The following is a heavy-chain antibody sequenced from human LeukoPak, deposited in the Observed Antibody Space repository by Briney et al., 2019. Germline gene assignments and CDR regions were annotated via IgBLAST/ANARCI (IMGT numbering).Heavy chain of an antibody. CDR2: ISQDGGNK. J-gene: IGHJ3*02. CDR3: ARENDAFDI. CDR1: GFTFKNEV. Sequence: SVRLPWGACGFTFKNEVMHGVRKATGKGLVWVATISQDGGNKYYADSVKGRFSISRDNSKNTLGLQMNSLTTEDTAVYHCARENDAFDIWGQGTMVTVSS. V-gene: IGHV3-30*04.